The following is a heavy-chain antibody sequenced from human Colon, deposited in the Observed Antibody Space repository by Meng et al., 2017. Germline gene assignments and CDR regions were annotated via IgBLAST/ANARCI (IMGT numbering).Heavy chain of an antibody. V-gene: IGHV7-4-1*02. D-gene: IGHD6-13*01. Sequence: QVQLVQPGSELKKPGASVKVTCKTSGYLFSYYAMNWVRQAPGRGLEWMGWSNTKTGNPTYAQAFTGRFVFSLDTSVSTAYLQINDLKADDTAVYYCAREGSDSWIDYWGQGTLAT. CDR3: AREGSDSWIDY. CDR1: GYLFSYYA. CDR2: SNTKTGNP. J-gene: IGHJ4*02.